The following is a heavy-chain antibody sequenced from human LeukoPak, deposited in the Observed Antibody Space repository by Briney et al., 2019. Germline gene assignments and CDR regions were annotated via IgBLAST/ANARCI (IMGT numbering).Heavy chain of an antibody. CDR1: GFTVSYNY. V-gene: IGHV3-66*01. J-gene: IGHJ4*02. Sequence: GGSLRLSCAASGFTVSYNYMSWVRQAPGKGLEWVSIIYSSGNTYYADSVKGRFTISRDNSKSMLYLQMNSLRAEDTAVYYCARGTAWEHQDHWGQGTLVTVSS. CDR2: IYSSGNT. D-gene: IGHD1/OR15-1a*01. CDR3: ARGTAWEHQDH.